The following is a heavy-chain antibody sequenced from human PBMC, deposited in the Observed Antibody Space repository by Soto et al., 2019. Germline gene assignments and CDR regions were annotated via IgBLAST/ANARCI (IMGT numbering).Heavy chain of an antibody. CDR2: INGGGYNT. Sequence: EVQLLESGGGLAQPGGSLRLSCAASGFTFSSYAMSWVRQAPGKGLEWLTAINGGGYNTYYADSVKGRFTISRDNSKNTLYLQMNSLRAEDTALYYCAQGGADYTSFDLWGQGTMVTVSS. CDR1: GFTFSSYA. CDR3: AQGGADYTSFDL. V-gene: IGHV3-23*01. D-gene: IGHD4-4*01. J-gene: IGHJ3*01.